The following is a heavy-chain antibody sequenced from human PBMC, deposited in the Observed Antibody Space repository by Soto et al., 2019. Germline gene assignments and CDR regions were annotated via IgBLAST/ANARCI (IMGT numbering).Heavy chain of an antibody. CDR2: ISGRGDIT. Sequence: GGSLRLSCTASGFSFSSYTMSWVRQAPGKGLEWVSTISGRGDITYYADSVKGRFTISRDNSKSTLYLQINSLRAEDTAVYYCAEFSRGFSSDYWGQGTLVTVSS. CDR1: GFSFSSYT. CDR3: AEFSRGFSSDY. J-gene: IGHJ4*02. D-gene: IGHD5-18*01. V-gene: IGHV3-23*01.